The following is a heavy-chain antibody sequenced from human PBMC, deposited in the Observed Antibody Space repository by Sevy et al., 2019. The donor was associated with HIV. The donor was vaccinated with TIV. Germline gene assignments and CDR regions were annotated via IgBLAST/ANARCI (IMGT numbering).Heavy chain of an antibody. CDR3: ARAPVYCRGGNCYPYHFDY. V-gene: IGHV1-2*02. J-gene: IGHJ4*02. CDR2: INPNNGGT. CDR1: GYSFTGYY. Sequence: ASVKVSCKASGYSFTGYYIHWVRQAPGQGLEWRGWINPNNGGTNDAQEFQGRVTMTRDTSISTVYMELSRLKSDDTAVYYCARAPVYCRGGNCYPYHFDYWGQGTLGTVSS. D-gene: IGHD2-15*01.